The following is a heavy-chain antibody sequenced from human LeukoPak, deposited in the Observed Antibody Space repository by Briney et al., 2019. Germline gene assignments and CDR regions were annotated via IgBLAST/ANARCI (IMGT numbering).Heavy chain of an antibody. Sequence: GRSLRLSCAASGFTFSSYGMHWVRQAPGKGLEWVAVISYDGSNKYYADSVKGRFTISRDNPKNTLYLQMNSLRAEDTAVYYCASHVGATTGFDYWGQGTLVTVSS. CDR1: GFTFSSYG. J-gene: IGHJ4*02. CDR3: ASHVGATTGFDY. CDR2: ISYDGSNK. D-gene: IGHD1-26*01. V-gene: IGHV3-30*03.